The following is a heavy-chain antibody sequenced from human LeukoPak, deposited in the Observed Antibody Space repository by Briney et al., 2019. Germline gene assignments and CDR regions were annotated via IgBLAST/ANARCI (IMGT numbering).Heavy chain of an antibody. J-gene: IGHJ5*02. V-gene: IGHV3-23*01. D-gene: IGHD5-18*01. CDR1: GFTFSTYN. CDR3: ALGDTAMLS. CDR2: ISGSGGST. Sequence: GGSLRLSCAASGFTFSTYNMNWIRQAPGKGLEWVSAISGSGGSTYYADSVKGRFTISRDNSKNTLYLQMNSLRAEDTAVYYCALGDTAMLSWGQGTLVTVSS.